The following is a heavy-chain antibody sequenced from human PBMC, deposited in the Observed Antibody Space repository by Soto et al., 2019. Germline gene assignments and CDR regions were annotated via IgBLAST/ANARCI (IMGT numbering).Heavy chain of an antibody. CDR1: GFTVSSNY. CDR2: IYSGGST. V-gene: IGHV3-53*01. Sequence: GGSLRLSCAASGFTVSSNYMSWVRQAPGKGLEWVSVIYSGGSTYYADSVKGRFTISRDNSKNTLYLQMNSLRAEDTAVYYCARGSYYGSGGQLGYWGQGTLVTVSS. D-gene: IGHD3-10*01. J-gene: IGHJ4*02. CDR3: ARGSYYGSGGQLGY.